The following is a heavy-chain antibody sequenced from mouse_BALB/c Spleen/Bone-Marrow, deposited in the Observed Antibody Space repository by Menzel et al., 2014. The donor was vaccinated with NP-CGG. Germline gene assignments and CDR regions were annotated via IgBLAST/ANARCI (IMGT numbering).Heavy chain of an antibody. V-gene: IGHV2-9*02. Sequence: QVHVKQSGPGLVAPSQSLSITCTVSGFSLTSYGVHWVRQPPGKGLEWLGMIWAGGSTNYKSALMSRLSISKDNSKSQVFLKMNSLQTDDTAMYYCARDRRDYGKAWYFDVWGAGTTVTVSS. CDR3: ARDRRDYGKAWYFDV. J-gene: IGHJ1*01. CDR2: IWAGGST. CDR1: GFSLTSYG. D-gene: IGHD2-1*01.